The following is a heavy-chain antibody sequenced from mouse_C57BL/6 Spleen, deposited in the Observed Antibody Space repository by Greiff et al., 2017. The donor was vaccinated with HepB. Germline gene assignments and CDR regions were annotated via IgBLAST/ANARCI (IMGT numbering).Heavy chain of an antibody. CDR2: IYPGSGST. CDR3: ARDHYGSRGVFDY. Sequence: QVQLQQPGAELVKPGASVKMSCKASGYTFTSYWITWVKQRPGQGLEWIGDIYPGSGSTNYNEKFKSKATLTVDTSSSTAYMQLSSLTSEDSAVYNCARDHYGSRGVFDYWGQGTTLTVSS. D-gene: IGHD1-1*01. V-gene: IGHV1-55*01. J-gene: IGHJ2*01. CDR1: GYTFTSYW.